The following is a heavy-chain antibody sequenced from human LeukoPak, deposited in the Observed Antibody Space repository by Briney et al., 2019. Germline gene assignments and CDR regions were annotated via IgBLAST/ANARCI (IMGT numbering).Heavy chain of an antibody. J-gene: IGHJ5*02. CDR3: ATVRAVRGVIVWFDP. Sequence: ASVKVSCRVSGYTLTELSMHWVRQAPGKGLEWMGGFDPEDGETIYAQKFQGRVTMTEDTSTDTAYMELSSLRSEDTAVYYCATVRAVRGVIVWFDPWGQGTLVTVSS. D-gene: IGHD3-10*01. CDR1: GYTLTELS. V-gene: IGHV1-24*01. CDR2: FDPEDGET.